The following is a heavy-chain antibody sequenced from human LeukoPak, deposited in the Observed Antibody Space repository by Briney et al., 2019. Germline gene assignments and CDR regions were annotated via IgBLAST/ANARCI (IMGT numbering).Heavy chain of an antibody. J-gene: IGHJ3*02. V-gene: IGHV4-39*07. CDR2: IYYSGST. D-gene: IGHD5-24*01. CDR1: GGSISSSSYY. CDR3: ARDRGRWLQSDAFDI. Sequence: PSETLSLTCTVSGGSISSSSYYWGWIRQPPGKGLEWIGSIYYSGSTYYNPSLKSRVTISVDTSKNQFSLKLSSVTAADTAVYYCARDRGRWLQSDAFDIWGQGTMVTVSS.